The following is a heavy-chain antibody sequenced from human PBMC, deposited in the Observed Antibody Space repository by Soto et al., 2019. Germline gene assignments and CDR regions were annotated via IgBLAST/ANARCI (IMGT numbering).Heavy chain of an antibody. CDR3: ARGGITIFGVVISFNP. Sequence: PSETLSLTCAVYGGSFSGYYWSWIRQPPGKGLEWIGEINHSGSTNYNPSLKSRVTISVDTSKNQFSLKLSSVTAADTAVYYCARGGITIFGVVISFNPWGQGTLVTVPS. J-gene: IGHJ5*02. D-gene: IGHD3-3*01. CDR2: INHSGST. CDR1: GGSFSGYY. V-gene: IGHV4-34*01.